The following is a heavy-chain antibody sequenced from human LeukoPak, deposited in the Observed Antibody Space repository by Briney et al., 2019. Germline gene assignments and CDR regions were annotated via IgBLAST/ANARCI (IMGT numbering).Heavy chain of an antibody. Sequence: ASETLSLTCGVSGGSFSFYYWSWIRQPPGKGLEWIGVISQSGSTNYNPSLKSRVNISLDTSENQFSLKLSSVTAADTAVYYCARALGAFDIWGQGTMVTVSS. CDR1: GGSFSFYY. CDR3: ARALGAFDI. V-gene: IGHV4-34*01. CDR2: ISQSGST. J-gene: IGHJ3*02.